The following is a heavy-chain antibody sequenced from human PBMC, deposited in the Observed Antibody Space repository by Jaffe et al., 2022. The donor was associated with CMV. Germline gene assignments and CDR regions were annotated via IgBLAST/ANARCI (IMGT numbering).Heavy chain of an antibody. Sequence: EVQLLESGGGLVQPGGSLRLSCAASGFTFSSYAMSWVRQAPGKGLEWVSAISGSGGSTYYADSVKGRFTISRDNSKNTLYLQMNSLRAEDTAVYYCAKDGGDTAMVRRLWYFDLWGRGTLVTVSS. CDR1: GFTFSSYA. V-gene: IGHV3-23*01. CDR3: AKDGGDTAMVRRLWYFDL. J-gene: IGHJ2*01. D-gene: IGHD5-18*01. CDR2: ISGSGGST.